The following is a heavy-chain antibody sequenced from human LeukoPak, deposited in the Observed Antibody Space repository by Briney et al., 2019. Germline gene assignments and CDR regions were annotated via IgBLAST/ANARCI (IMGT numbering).Heavy chain of an antibody. CDR2: IYSTGST. CDR1: GGSISSYY. Sequence: PSETLSLTCTVSGGSISSYYWSWIRQPAGKGLDWIGRIYSTGSTNYNPSLKSRVTMSIDTSKNQFSLRLRSVTAADTAVYYCARQIASAGTAGFDFWGQGALVTVSS. J-gene: IGHJ4*02. V-gene: IGHV4-4*07. CDR3: ARQIASAGTAGFDF. D-gene: IGHD6-13*01.